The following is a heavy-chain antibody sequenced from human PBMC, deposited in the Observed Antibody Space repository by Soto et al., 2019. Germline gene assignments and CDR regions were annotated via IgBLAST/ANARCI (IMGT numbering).Heavy chain of an antibody. V-gene: IGHV4-30-4*01. Sequence: QVQLQESGPGLVKPSQTLSLTCTVSGGSINSGDYYWNWIRQPPGKGLEWIGYIYYSGSTYYTPSLKTRVTISVYTSKIQFTLNLSSVTAADTAVYYCARGMVIAARGAFDVWGQGTMVTVSS. CDR1: GGSINSGDYY. D-gene: IGHD2-21*01. CDR2: IYYSGST. CDR3: ARGMVIAARGAFDV. J-gene: IGHJ3*01.